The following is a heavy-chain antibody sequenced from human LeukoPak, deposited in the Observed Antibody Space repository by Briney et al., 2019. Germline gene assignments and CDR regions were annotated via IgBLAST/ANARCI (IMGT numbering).Heavy chain of an antibody. CDR2: INYSGST. V-gene: IGHV4-59*08. J-gene: IGHJ4*02. Sequence: PSETLSLTCSVSGGSITTYYWGWIRQPPGRGLEWIGYINYSGSTNNNPSLKSRVTMSVDTSKNQLSLKLSSVTAADTAAYYCATAGLAARRYFNYWGQGTLVTVSS. CDR1: GGSITTYY. CDR3: ATAGLAARRYFNY. D-gene: IGHD6-6*01.